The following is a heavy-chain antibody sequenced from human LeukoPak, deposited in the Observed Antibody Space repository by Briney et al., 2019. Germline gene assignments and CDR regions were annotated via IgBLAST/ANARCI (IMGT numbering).Heavy chain of an antibody. Sequence: GGSLRLSCAASGFTFSSYSMNWVRQAPGKGLEWVSSISSSSSYIYYADSVKGRFTISRDNAKNSLYLQMNSLRAEDTAVYYCARRNSNFYYYYYYMDVWGKGTTVTVSS. J-gene: IGHJ6*03. CDR3: ARRNSNFYYYYYYMDV. CDR1: GFTFSSYS. V-gene: IGHV3-21*01. CDR2: ISSSSSYI. D-gene: IGHD4-11*01.